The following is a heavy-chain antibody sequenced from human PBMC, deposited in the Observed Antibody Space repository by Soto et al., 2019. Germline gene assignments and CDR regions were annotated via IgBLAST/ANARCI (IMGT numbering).Heavy chain of an antibody. V-gene: IGHV1-69*08. CDR1: GGTFSSYT. Sequence: QVQLVQSGAEVKKPGSSVKVSCKASGGTFSSYTISWVRQAPGQGLEWMGRIIPILGIANYAQKFQGRVTITANKTTSTAYMELSSLRSEDTAVYYCAREGISIAVAGTEGERHDAFDIWGQGIMVTVSS. CDR2: IIPILGIA. J-gene: IGHJ3*02. CDR3: AREGISIAVAGTEGERHDAFDI. D-gene: IGHD6-19*01.